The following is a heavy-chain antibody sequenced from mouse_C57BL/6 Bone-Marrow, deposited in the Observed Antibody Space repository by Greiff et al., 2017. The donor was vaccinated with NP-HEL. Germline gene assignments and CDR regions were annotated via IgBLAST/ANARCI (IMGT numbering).Heavy chain of an antibody. CDR1: GFSFNTYA. D-gene: IGHD2-1*01. J-gene: IGHJ3*01. CDR2: IRSKSNNYAT. V-gene: IGHV10-1*01. CDR3: VRQRGNAWFAY. Sequence: EVNLVESGGGLVQPKGSLKLSCAASGFSFNTYAMTWVRQAPGKGLEWVARIRSKSNNYATYYADSVKDRFTISRDDSESMLYLQMNNLKTEDTAMYYCVRQRGNAWFAYWGQGTLVTVSA.